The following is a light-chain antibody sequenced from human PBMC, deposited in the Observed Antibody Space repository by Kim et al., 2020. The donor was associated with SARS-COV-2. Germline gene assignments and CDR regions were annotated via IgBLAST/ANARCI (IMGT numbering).Light chain of an antibody. CDR2: SND. V-gene: IGLV1-44*01. J-gene: IGLJ1*01. CDR1: SSNIGSNS. Sequence: GQRVTISCSGSSSNIGSNSVNWYQQLPETAPKLLIHSNDERPSGVPDRFSGSKSGTSASLAISGLQSEDEADYSCAAWDDSLNDYVFGTGTKVTVL. CDR3: AAWDDSLNDYV.